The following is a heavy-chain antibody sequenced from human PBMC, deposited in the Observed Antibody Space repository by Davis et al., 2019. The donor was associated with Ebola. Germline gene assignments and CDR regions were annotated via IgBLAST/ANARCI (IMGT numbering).Heavy chain of an antibody. CDR1: GGSFSGYY. V-gene: IGHV4-34*01. CDR3: ARDIGVAATPDY. CDR2: INHSGRH. Sequence: SETLSLTCAVYGGSFSGYYWSWIRQPPGKGLEWIGEINHSGRHNYNPSLKSRVTISVDTSKNQFSLKLTSVTAADTAVYYCARDIGVAATPDYWGQGTLVTVSS. D-gene: IGHD2-15*01. J-gene: IGHJ4*02.